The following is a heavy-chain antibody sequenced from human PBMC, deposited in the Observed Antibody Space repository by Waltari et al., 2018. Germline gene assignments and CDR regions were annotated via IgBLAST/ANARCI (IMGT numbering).Heavy chain of an antibody. V-gene: IGHV3-7*01. J-gene: IGHJ4*02. CDR1: GFTFSSYW. D-gene: IGHD4-17*01. CDR2: IKQDGSEK. CDR3: AREDYGDYGIYFDY. Sequence: EVQLVESGGGLVQPGGSLRLSCAASGFTFSSYWMSWVRQAPGKGLEWVANIKQDGSEKDYVDSVKGRFTISRDNAKNSLYLQMNSLRAEDTAVYYCAREDYGDYGIYFDYWGQGTLVTVSS.